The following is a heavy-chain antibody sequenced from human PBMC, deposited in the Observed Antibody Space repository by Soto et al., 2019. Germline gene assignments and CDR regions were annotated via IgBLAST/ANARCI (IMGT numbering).Heavy chain of an antibody. J-gene: IGHJ5*02. CDR1: GGSISSGDYY. CDR2: IYYRGST. V-gene: IGHV4-31*03. CDR3: ARETLLRGIDP. Sequence: SETLSLTCTVSGGSISSGDYYWTWIRQHPGKGLEWIGNIYYRGSTYYNASLRSRLSMSVDTSKNQFSLNLNSVTAADTAVYYCARETLLRGIDPWGQGTLVTVSS. D-gene: IGHD3-10*01.